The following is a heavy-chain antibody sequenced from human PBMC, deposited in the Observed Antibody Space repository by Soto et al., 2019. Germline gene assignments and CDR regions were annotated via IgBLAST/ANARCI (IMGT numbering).Heavy chain of an antibody. CDR2: IDGSGTVT. J-gene: IGHJ5*01. CDR3: AKNSGWFHS. Sequence: EVQLLESGGGLVQPGGSLRLSCAASGFTFSSSDMTWVCQGPGKGLEWVSTIDGSGTVTYYADSVEGRFTISRDYSKNTLHLQMNSLGADDTAVYYCAKNSGWFHSWGQGTLVTVSS. CDR1: GFTFSSSD. D-gene: IGHD3-10*01. V-gene: IGHV3-23*05.